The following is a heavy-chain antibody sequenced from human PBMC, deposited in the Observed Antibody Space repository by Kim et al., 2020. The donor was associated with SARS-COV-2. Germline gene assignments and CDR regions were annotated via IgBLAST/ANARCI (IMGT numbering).Heavy chain of an antibody. CDR3: ATEYSSSSAFDY. Sequence: GGSLRLSCAASRFTFSTYGMHWVRQAPGKGLEWVAMIWNDGSNKYYADSMKGRFTISRDNSKNTLYLQMTSLRAEDTAVYYCATEYSSSSAFDYWGQGTLVTASS. V-gene: IGHV3-33*01. CDR1: RFTFSTYG. D-gene: IGHD6-6*01. CDR2: IWNDGSNK. J-gene: IGHJ4*02.